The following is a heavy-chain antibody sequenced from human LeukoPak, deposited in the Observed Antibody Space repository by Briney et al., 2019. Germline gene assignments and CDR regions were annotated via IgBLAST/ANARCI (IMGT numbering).Heavy chain of an antibody. J-gene: IGHJ6*03. CDR3: ARAHYYYYMDV. CDR2: ISVYNGNT. V-gene: IGHV1-18*04. CDR1: GYTFTSYY. Sequence: ASVKVSCKASGYTFTSYYMHWVRQAPGQGLEWMGWISVYNGNTNYAQNLQGRVTMTTDTSTSTAYMELRSLRSDDTAMYYCARAHYYYYMDVWGKGTTVTVSS.